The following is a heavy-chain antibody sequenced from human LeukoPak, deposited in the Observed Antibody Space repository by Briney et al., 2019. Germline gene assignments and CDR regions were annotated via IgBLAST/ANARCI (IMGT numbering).Heavy chain of an antibody. V-gene: IGHV3-30*02. CDR2: IWNDGSNK. CDR3: ARGGRSYYYDSSGYFRTLDY. Sequence: TGGSLRLSCTASGFTFSYYGIHWVRQAPGKGLEWVAIIWNDGSNKFYADSVRGRFTISRDNSKNTVYLQMNSLRSEDTAVYYCARGGRSYYYDSSGYFRTLDYWGQGTLVTVSS. J-gene: IGHJ4*02. CDR1: GFTFSYYG. D-gene: IGHD3-22*01.